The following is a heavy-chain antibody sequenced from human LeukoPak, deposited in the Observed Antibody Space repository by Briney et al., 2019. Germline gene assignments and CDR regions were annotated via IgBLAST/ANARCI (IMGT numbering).Heavy chain of an antibody. CDR2: ISGGGDYT. V-gene: IGHV3-23*01. J-gene: IGHJ4*02. CDR1: GFTFSSYS. D-gene: IGHD3-22*01. Sequence: GGSLRLSCAASGFTFSSYSMNWVRQAPGKGLEWVSAISGGGDYTYYAASVKGRFTISRDNSKNTLYLQMNSLRAEDTAVYYCAKDYISSGYRTFDHWGQGTLVTVSS. CDR3: AKDYISSGYRTFDH.